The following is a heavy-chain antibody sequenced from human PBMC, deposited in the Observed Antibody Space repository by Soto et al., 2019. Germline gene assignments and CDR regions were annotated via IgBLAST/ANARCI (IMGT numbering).Heavy chain of an antibody. Sequence: QLQLQESGPGLVKPSETLSLTCTVSGGSISSSSYYWGWIRQPPGKGLEWIGSIYYSGSTYYNPSLKSRVPISVDTSKTQFPLKLSAVTAADTAVYYCARHHPPPPGIAAAGLYYFDYWGQGTLVTVSS. J-gene: IGHJ4*02. CDR1: GGSISSSSYY. V-gene: IGHV4-39*01. CDR2: IYYSGST. D-gene: IGHD6-13*01. CDR3: ARHHPPPPGIAAAGLYYFDY.